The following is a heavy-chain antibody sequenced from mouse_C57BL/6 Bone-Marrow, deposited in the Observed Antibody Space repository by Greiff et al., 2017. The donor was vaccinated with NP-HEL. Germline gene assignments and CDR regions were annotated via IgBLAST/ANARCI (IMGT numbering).Heavy chain of an antibody. Sequence: QVQLQQSGAELARPGASVKLSCKASGYTFTSYGISWVKQRTGQGLEWIGEIYPRSGNTYYNEKFKGKATLTADKSSSTAYMELRSLTSEDSAVYFCARSRGFYDGYSVAWFAYWGQGTLVTVSA. CDR3: ARSRGFYDGYSVAWFAY. D-gene: IGHD2-3*01. CDR1: GYTFTSYG. V-gene: IGHV1-81*01. J-gene: IGHJ3*01. CDR2: IYPRSGNT.